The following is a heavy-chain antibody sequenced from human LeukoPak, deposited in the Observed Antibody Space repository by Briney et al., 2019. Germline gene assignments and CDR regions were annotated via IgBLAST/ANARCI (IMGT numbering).Heavy chain of an antibody. CDR2: ISSSSSYI. CDR3: AREERRGSGSTFDY. J-gene: IGHJ4*02. V-gene: IGHV3-21*01. CDR1: GFTFSSYS. Sequence: PGGSLRLSCAASGFTFSSYSMNWVRQAPGKGLEWVSSISSSSSYIYYADSVKGRFTISRDNAKNSLYLQMNSLRAEDTAVYYCAREERRGSGSTFDYWGQGTLVTVSS. D-gene: IGHD3-10*01.